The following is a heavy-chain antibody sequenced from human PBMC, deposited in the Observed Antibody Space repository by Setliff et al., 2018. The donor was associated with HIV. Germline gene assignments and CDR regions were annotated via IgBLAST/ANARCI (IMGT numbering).Heavy chain of an antibody. CDR1: GYTFTSYD. CDR2: MNPNSGNT. J-gene: IGHJ6*03. D-gene: IGHD6-13*01. V-gene: IGHV1-8*02. CDR3: ARAQQQLVLPSFYYYYYMDV. Sequence: ASVKVSCKASGYTFTSYDINWVRQGTGQGLEWMGWMNPNSGNTGYAQKFQGRVTMTRNTSISTAYMELSSLRSEDTAVYYCARAQQQLVLPSFYYYYYMDVWGKGTTVTVSS.